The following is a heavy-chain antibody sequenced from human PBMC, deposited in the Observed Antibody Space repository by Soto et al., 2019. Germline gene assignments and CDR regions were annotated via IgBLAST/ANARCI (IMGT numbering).Heavy chain of an antibody. CDR2: ISYDGSNK. CDR1: GFTFSGYG. J-gene: IGHJ6*02. D-gene: IGHD3-10*01. V-gene: IGHV3-30*18. CDR3: AKDASDYYGXGSYYDVRAAYYYGMDV. Sequence: GGSLRLSCAASGFTFSGYGMHWVRQAPGKGLEWVAVISYDGSNKYYADSVKGRFTISRDNSKNTLYLQMNSLRAEDTAVYYCAKDASDYYGXGSYYDVRAAYYYGMDVWGQGTTVTVSS.